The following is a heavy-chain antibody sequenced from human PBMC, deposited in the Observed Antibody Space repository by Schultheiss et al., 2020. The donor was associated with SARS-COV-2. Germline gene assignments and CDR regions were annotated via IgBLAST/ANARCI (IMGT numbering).Heavy chain of an antibody. CDR2: IYYSGST. J-gene: IGHJ6*02. CDR1: GGSISSSSYY. D-gene: IGHD3-3*01. V-gene: IGHV4-39*07. CDR3: ARVAIFGVVPDYYYYGMDV. Sequence: SETLSLTCTVSGGSISSSSYYWGWIRQPPGKGLEWIGSIYYSGSTYYNPSLKSRVTISVDTSKNQFSLKLSSVTAADTAVYYCARVAIFGVVPDYYYYGMDVWGQGTTVTVSS.